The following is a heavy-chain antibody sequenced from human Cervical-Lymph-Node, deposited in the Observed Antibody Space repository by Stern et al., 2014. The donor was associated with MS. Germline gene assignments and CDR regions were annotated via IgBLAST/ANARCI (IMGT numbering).Heavy chain of an antibody. J-gene: IGHJ6*02. D-gene: IGHD1-26*01. CDR2: IIPIFGTA. CDR1: GGTFSSYA. V-gene: IGHV1-69*01. Sequence: VQLLESGAEVKKPGSSVKVSCKASGGTFSSYAISWVRQAPGHGLEWMGGIIPIFGTANYAQKFQGRVTITADESTRPAYLALSSLRSEDTAVYYCARGELKEGLVRGMDVWGQGTTVTVSS. CDR3: ARGELKEGLVRGMDV.